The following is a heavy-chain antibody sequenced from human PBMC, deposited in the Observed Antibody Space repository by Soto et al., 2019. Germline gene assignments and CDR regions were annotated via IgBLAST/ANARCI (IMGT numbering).Heavy chain of an antibody. CDR1: GYTFTGYY. CDR2: INPNSGGT. CDR3: ARGVVPAATYYYYYMDV. D-gene: IGHD2-2*01. J-gene: IGHJ6*03. Sequence: ASVKVSCKASGYTFTGYYMHWVRQAPGQGLEWMGWINPNSGGTNYAQKFQGWVTMTRDTSISTAYMELSRLRSDDTAVYYCARGVVPAATYYYYYMDVWGKGTTVTVSS. V-gene: IGHV1-2*04.